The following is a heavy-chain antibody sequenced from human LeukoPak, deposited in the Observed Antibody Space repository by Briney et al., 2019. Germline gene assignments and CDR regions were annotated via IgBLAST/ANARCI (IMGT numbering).Heavy chain of an antibody. Sequence: GGSLRPSCAASGFTFSSYAMHWVRQAPGKGLEYVSAISSNGGSTYYANSVKGRFTISRDNSKNTLYLQMGSLRAEDMAVYYCARAIAAAGYDDYWGQGTLVTVSS. CDR2: ISSNGGST. CDR1: GFTFSSYA. CDR3: ARAIAAAGYDDY. V-gene: IGHV3-64*01. D-gene: IGHD6-13*01. J-gene: IGHJ4*02.